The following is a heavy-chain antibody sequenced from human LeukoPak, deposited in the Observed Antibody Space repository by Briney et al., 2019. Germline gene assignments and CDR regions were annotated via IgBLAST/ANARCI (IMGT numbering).Heavy chain of an antibody. CDR2: INPSGGNT. J-gene: IGHJ3*02. CDR3: ARGERWDDAFDI. CDR1: GYTFTSHY. Sequence: ASVKVSCKASGYTFTSHYMHWVRQAPGRGLEWMGVINPSGGNTNYAQNFQGRVTMTMDTSTSTVYMELSSLNSEGTAVYFCARGERWDDAFDIWGQGTMVTVSS. D-gene: IGHD1-26*01. V-gene: IGHV1-46*01.